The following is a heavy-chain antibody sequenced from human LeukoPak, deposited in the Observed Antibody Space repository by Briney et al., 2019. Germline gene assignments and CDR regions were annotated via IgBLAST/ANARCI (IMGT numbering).Heavy chain of an antibody. Sequence: GRSLRLSCAASGFTFDDYAMHWVRQAPGKGLEWVSGLSWDSGNIGYADSVKGRFTISRDNAKNSLYLQMNSLRAEDTAFYYCAKGPSHYSWNYRYFDYWGQGTLVTVSS. V-gene: IGHV3-9*01. CDR3: AKGPSHYSWNYRYFDY. CDR1: GFTFDDYA. D-gene: IGHD1-26*01. J-gene: IGHJ4*02. CDR2: LSWDSGNI.